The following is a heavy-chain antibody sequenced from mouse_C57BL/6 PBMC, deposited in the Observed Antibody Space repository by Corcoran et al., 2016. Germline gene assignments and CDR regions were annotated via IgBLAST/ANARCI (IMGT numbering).Heavy chain of an antibody. V-gene: IGHV1-26*01. J-gene: IGHJ4*01. CDR1: GYTFTDYY. D-gene: IGHD2-5*01. CDR2: INPNNGGT. CDR3: ARPSNYYAMGY. Sequence: EVQLQQSGPELVKPGASVKISCKASGYTFTDYYMNWVKQSHGKSLEWIGDINPNNGGTSYNQKFKGKATLTVDKSSSTAYMELRSLTSEDSAVYYCARPSNYYAMGYWGQGTSVTVSS.